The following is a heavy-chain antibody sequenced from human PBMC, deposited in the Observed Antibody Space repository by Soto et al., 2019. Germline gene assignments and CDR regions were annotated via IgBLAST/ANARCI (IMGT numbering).Heavy chain of an antibody. CDR1: GFTFSTYG. CDR3: AKDRQQLPLYFFDS. D-gene: IGHD6-13*01. J-gene: IGHJ4*02. CDR2: ISYDGIIK. V-gene: IGHV3-30*18. Sequence: PGGSLRLSCAASGFTFSTYGMHWVRQAPGKGLEWVAVISYDGIIKYYADSVKGRFTISRDNSKNTLYLQLNSLRGDDTAVYYCAKDRQQLPLYFFDSWGQGALVTVS.